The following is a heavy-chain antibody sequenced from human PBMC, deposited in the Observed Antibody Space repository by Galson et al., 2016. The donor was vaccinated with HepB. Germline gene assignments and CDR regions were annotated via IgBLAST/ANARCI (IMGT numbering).Heavy chain of an antibody. CDR2: LYYRESR. Sequence: SETLSLTCTVSGGSISSSNHYWAWIRQAPGKGPEWIASLYYRESRYYNPSLRSRVSVSLDTSANRFSLNLSSVTAADTAVYYCASGTYIEAIGLHYYFGMDVWGQGTTVTVSS. CDR1: GGSISSSNHY. J-gene: IGHJ6*02. CDR3: ASGTYIEAIGLHYYFGMDV. V-gene: IGHV4-39*01. D-gene: IGHD3/OR15-3a*01.